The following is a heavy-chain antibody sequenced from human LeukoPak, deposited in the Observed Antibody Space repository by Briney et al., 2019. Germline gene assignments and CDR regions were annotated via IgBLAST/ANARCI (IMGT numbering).Heavy chain of an antibody. D-gene: IGHD3-22*01. CDR3: ARAGYYYDSSGYYPSEYFQH. V-gene: IGHV1-2*02. CDR2: INPDSGFT. J-gene: IGHJ1*01. Sequence: ASVKVSCKASGYKFTDDYMHWVRQAPGQGLEFMGWINPDSGFTNYAQKFKGRVTMTRDTSISTAYMELGRLRSDDTAVYYCARAGYYYDSSGYYPSEYFQHWGQGTLVTVSS. CDR1: GYKFTDDY.